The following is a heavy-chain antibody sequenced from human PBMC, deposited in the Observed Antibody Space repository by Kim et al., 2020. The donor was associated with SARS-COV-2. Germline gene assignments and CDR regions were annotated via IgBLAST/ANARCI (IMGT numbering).Heavy chain of an antibody. D-gene: IGHD2-15*01. Sequence: GGSLRLSCAASGFTLSASYMSWIRLAPGKWLEGLEWLSYISGSGNDINYADSVRGRFTISRDNAKNSLYLQMNSLRVEDTAVYYCVRGAGRTGGASWGQGTLVAVSS. V-gene: IGHV3-11*01. CDR2: ISGSGNDI. CDR3: VRGAGRTGGAS. J-gene: IGHJ5*02. CDR1: GFTLSASY.